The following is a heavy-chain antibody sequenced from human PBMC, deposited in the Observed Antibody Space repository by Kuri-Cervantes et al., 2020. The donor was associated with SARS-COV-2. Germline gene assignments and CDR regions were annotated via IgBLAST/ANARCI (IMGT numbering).Heavy chain of an antibody. V-gene: IGHV4-59*08. CDR3: ARHIVAHGRGGMDV. J-gene: IGHJ6*02. Sequence: ESLKISCTVSGGSISSYYWSRIRQPPGKGLEWIGYIYYSGSTNYNPSLKSRVTISVDTSKNQFSLKLSSVTAADTAVYYCARHIVAHGRGGMDVWGQGTTVTVSS. CDR1: GGSISSYY. D-gene: IGHD2-15*01. CDR2: IYYSGST.